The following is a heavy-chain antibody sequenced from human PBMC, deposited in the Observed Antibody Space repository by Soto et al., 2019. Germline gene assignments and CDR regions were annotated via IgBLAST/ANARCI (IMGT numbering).Heavy chain of an antibody. V-gene: IGHV4-34*01. Sequence: SEILSLTCAVYGGSFSGYYWSWIRQPPGKGLEWIGEINHSGSTNYNPSLKSRVTISVDTSKNQFSLKLSSVTAADTAVYYCARDVSCSGGSCYFFDYWGQGTLVTVSS. J-gene: IGHJ4*02. D-gene: IGHD2-15*01. CDR2: INHSGST. CDR3: ARDVSCSGGSCYFFDY. CDR1: GGSFSGYY.